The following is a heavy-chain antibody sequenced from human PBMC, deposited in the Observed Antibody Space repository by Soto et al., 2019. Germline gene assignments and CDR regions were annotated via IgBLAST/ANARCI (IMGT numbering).Heavy chain of an antibody. J-gene: IGHJ4*02. D-gene: IGHD2-2*01. CDR1: GYTFTTYY. Sequence: GASVKVSCKASGYTFTTYYMHWVRQAPGQGHERMGVVSPSGGTPTYAQKFQGRVTMTRDTSTSTFYMELSSLTFEDAAVYYFVRSLIIPGDRSHLDYWGQGSLVTVSS. CDR2: VSPSGGTP. CDR3: VRSLIIPGDRSHLDY. V-gene: IGHV1-46*03.